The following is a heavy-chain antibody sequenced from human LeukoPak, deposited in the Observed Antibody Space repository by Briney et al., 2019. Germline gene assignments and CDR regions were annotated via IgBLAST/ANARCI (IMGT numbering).Heavy chain of an antibody. CDR3: ARGWGRLVTGFDI. Sequence: SETLSLTCAVYGGSFSGYYWSWIRQPPGKGLEWIGEINHSGSTNYNPSLKSRVTISVDTSKNQFSLKLSSVTAAHTAVYYCARGWGRLVTGFDIWGQGTMVTVSS. D-gene: IGHD4-23*01. CDR1: GGSFSGYY. J-gene: IGHJ3*02. CDR2: INHSGST. V-gene: IGHV4-34*01.